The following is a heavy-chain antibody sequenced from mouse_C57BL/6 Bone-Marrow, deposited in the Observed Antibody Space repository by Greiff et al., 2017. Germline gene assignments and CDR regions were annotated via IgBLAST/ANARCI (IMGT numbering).Heavy chain of an antibody. D-gene: IGHD2-4*01. J-gene: IGHJ3*01. CDR1: GYTFTSYW. Sequence: QVQLQQPGAELVRPGTSVKLSCKASGYTFTSYWMHWVKQRPGQGLEWIGVIDPSDSYTNYNQKFKGKATLTVDTSSSTAYMQLSGLTSEDSAVYYCARLVYYDYGFAYWGQGTLVTVSA. V-gene: IGHV1-59*01. CDR2: IDPSDSYT. CDR3: ARLVYYDYGFAY.